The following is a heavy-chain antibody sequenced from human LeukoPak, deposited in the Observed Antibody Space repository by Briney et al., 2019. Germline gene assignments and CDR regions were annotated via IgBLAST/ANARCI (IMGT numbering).Heavy chain of an antibody. D-gene: IGHD1-26*01. J-gene: IGHJ4*02. CDR3: ARGRSTWHLDY. V-gene: IGHV3-21*01. CDR1: GFTFSNYG. Sequence: GGSLRLSCAASGFTFSNYGMNWVRQAPGKGLEWVSYISSTNGYIYYADSVRGRFTISRDNAKNSLSLQMNSLRAEDTAVYYCARGRSTWHLDYWGQGTLVTVSS. CDR2: ISSTNGYI.